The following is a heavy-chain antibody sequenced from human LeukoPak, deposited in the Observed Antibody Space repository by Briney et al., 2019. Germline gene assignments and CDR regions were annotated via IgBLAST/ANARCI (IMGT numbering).Heavy chain of an antibody. V-gene: IGHV3-48*04. Sequence: SCKVSGYTLTELSMNWVRQAPGKGLEWVSYISSSSSTIYYADSVKGRFTISRDNAKNSLYLQMNSLRAEDTAVYYCATIADNFDYWGQGTLVTVSS. CDR1: GYTLTELS. J-gene: IGHJ4*02. D-gene: IGHD6-13*01. CDR2: ISSSSSTI. CDR3: ATIADNFDY.